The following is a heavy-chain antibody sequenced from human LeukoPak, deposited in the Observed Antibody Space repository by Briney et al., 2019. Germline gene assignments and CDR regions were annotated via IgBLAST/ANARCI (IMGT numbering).Heavy chain of an antibody. D-gene: IGHD3-3*01. J-gene: IGHJ3*02. CDR1: GGSISSGDYY. CDR3: ARDPYYDFWSGYYAFDI. CDR2: IYYSGST. Sequence: SQTLSLTCTVSGGSISSGDYYWSWIRHPPGKDLEWIGYIYYSGSTYYNPSLKSRVTISVDTSKNQFSLKLSSVTAADTAVYYCARDPYYDFWSGYYAFDIWGQGTMVTVSS. V-gene: IGHV4-30-4*08.